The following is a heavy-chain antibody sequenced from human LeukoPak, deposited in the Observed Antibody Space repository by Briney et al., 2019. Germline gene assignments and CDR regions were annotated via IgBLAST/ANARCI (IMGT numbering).Heavy chain of an antibody. CDR3: TTVYDSSGYRFDP. D-gene: IGHD3-22*01. V-gene: IGHV3-15*01. CDR1: GFTFSNAW. J-gene: IGHJ5*02. Sequence: GGSLRLSCAASGFTFSNAWMSWARQAPGKGLNWVARIKSETDGGTTDYAAPVKGRFTISRDDSKNTLYLQMNSLKTEDTAVYFCTTVYDSSGYRFDPWGQGTLVTVSS. CDR2: IKSETDGGTT.